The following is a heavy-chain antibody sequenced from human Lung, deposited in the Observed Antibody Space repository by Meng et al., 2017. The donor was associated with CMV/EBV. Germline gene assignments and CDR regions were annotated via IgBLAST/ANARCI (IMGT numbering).Heavy chain of an antibody. CDR2: IIPITDTS. V-gene: IGHV1-69*08. D-gene: IGHD3-10*01. Sequence: SCQASGGTFSSYTFIWVRQAPGQGLEWVGRIIPITDTSNYAQKFLGRLTITADKSTTTAFMELSSLRSDDTAVYYCASVPLIRGPEDYWGQGTLVTVSS. J-gene: IGHJ4*02. CDR3: ASVPLIRGPEDY. CDR1: GGTFSSYT.